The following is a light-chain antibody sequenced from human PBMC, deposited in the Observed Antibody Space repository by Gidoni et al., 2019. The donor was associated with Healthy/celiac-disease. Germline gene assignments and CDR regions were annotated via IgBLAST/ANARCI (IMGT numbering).Light chain of an antibody. CDR2: DAS. Sequence: EIVLPQSPATLSLSPGERATLSCRASQSVSSYLAWYQQKPGQAPRLLIYDASNRATGIPARFSGSGSGTDFTLTISSLEPEDFAVYYCQQRSNWPSITFXQXTRLXIK. CDR1: QSVSSY. V-gene: IGKV3-11*01. J-gene: IGKJ5*01. CDR3: QQRSNWPSIT.